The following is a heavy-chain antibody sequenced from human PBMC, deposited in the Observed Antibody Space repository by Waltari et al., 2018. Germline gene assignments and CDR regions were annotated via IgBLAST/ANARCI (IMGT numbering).Heavy chain of an antibody. CDR3: ARWPTVIGDDY. D-gene: IGHD4-4*01. Sequence: QLQLQESGPGLVKPSETLSLTCTVSGGSISSSSYYWGWIRQPPGKGLEWIGSIYYSGSTYYNPSLKSRVTISVDTSKNQFSLKLSSVTAADTVVYYCARWPTVIGDDYWGQGTLVTVSS. CDR2: IYYSGST. CDR1: GGSISSSSYY. V-gene: IGHV4-39*01. J-gene: IGHJ4*02.